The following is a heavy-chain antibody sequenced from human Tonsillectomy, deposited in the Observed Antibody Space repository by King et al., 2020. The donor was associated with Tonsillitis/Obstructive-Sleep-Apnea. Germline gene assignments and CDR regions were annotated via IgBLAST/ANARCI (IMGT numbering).Heavy chain of an antibody. CDR1: GFTVSSNY. CDR2: IYSGGST. J-gene: IGHJ3*02. V-gene: IGHV3-66*04. D-gene: IGHD6-13*01. Sequence: VQLVESGGGLVQPGGSLRLSCAASGFTVSSNYMSWVRQGPGKGLEWVSVIYSGGSTYYAASVKGRFTISRDNSKNTVYLQMTSLRAEDTAVYYCARPPLDSTYAYANMWGHGTMVTVSS. CDR3: ARPPLDSTYAYANM.